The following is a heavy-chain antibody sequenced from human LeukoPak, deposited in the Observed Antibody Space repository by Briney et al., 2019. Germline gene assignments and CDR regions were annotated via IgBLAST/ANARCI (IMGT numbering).Heavy chain of an antibody. CDR3: ARKGFGGSAFDY. V-gene: IGHV1-69*13. CDR2: IIPIFGTA. J-gene: IGHJ4*02. Sequence: ASVKVSCKASGGTFSSYAISWVRQAPGQGLEWMGGIIPIFGTANYAQKFQGRVTITADESTSTAYMELSSLRSEDTAVYYCARKGFGGSAFDYWGQGTLVTVSS. CDR1: GGTFSSYA. D-gene: IGHD3-10*01.